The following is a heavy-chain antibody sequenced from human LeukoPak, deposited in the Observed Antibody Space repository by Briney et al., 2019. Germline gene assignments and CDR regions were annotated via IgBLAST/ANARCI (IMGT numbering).Heavy chain of an antibody. Sequence: GGSLRLSCAASGFTFSTYAMSWVRRAPGKGLEWVSAISGNGGTTYNAGSVKGRFTISRDNSRNTLYLQMDSLRAEDTAVYYCAKRGGHYYYSSYYMDVWGKGTTVTVSS. D-gene: IGHD3-16*01. CDR3: AKRGGHYYYSSYYMDV. J-gene: IGHJ6*03. CDR1: GFTFSTYA. V-gene: IGHV3-23*01. CDR2: ISGNGGTT.